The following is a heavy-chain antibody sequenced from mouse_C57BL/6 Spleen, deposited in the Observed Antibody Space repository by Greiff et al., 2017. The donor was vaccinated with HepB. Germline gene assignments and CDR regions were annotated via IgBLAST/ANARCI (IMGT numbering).Heavy chain of an antibody. J-gene: IGHJ4*01. CDR2: IWSDGST. CDR3: ARHPSYYSNYDAMDY. CDR1: GFSLTSYG. V-gene: IGHV2-6-1*01. Sequence: VKVVESGPGLVAPSQSLSITCTVSGFSLTSYGVHWVRQPPGKGLEWLVVIWSDGSTTYNSALKSRLSISKDNSKSQVFLKMNSLQTDDTAMYYCARHPSYYSNYDAMDYWGQGTSVTVSS. D-gene: IGHD2-5*01.